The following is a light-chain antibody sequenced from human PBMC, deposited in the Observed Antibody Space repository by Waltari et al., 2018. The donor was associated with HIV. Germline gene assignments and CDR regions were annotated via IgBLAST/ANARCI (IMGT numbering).Light chain of an antibody. CDR2: DVT. Sequence: QSALTQPASVSGSPGQSITISCSGTSSDVGNSDSVSWYQQHPGKAPRLMIYDVTNRPSGVSFRFSGSKSDNTASLIISGLQAEDEADYYCSAYTTDNTLVFGTGTRVTVL. CDR1: SSDVGNSDS. V-gene: IGLV2-14*03. J-gene: IGLJ1*01. CDR3: SAYTTDNTLV.